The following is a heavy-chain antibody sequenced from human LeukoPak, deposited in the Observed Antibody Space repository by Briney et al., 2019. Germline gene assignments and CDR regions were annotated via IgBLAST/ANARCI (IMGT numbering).Heavy chain of an antibody. CDR3: ASNYDFWSGYNY. V-gene: IGHV1-46*01. J-gene: IGHJ4*02. D-gene: IGHD3-3*01. CDR1: GYTFTSYY. CDR2: INPSGGST. Sequence: ASVKVSCKASGYTFTSYYVHWVRQAPGQGPEWMGIINPSGGSTSYAQKFQGRVTMTRDTSTSTVYMELSSLRSEDTAVYYCASNYDFWSGYNYWGQGTLVTVSS.